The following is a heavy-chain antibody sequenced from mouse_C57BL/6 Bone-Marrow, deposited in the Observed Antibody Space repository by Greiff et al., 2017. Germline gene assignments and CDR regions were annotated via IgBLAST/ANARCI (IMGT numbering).Heavy chain of an antibody. CDR1: GYTFTSYW. J-gene: IGHJ3*01. CDR2: IDPNSGGT. Sequence: VQLQQPGAELVKPGASVKLSCKASGYTFTSYWMHWVKQRPGRGLEWIGMIDPNSGGTKYNEKFKSKATLTVDKPSSTAYMQLSSLTSKDAAVYYCASPIGVVMFAYWGQETLVTVSA. V-gene: IGHV1-72*01. D-gene: IGHD2-14*01. CDR3: ASPIGVVMFAY.